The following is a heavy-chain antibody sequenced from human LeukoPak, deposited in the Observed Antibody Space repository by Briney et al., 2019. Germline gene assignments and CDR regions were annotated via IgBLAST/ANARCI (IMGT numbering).Heavy chain of an antibody. V-gene: IGHV1-18*01. CDR2: ISAYNGNT. D-gene: IGHD3-9*01. J-gene: IGHJ4*02. CDR1: GCTFTSYG. CDR3: ARSRELVTSYYFDY. Sequence: ASVKVSCNASGCTFTSYGISWVRQAPGQGLEWMGWISAYNGNTNYAQKLQGRVTMTTDTSTSTAYMELRSLRSDDTAVYYCARSRELVTSYYFDYWGQGTLVTVSS.